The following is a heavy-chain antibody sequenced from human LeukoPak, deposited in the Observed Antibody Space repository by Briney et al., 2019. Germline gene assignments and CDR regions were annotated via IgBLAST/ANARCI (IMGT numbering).Heavy chain of an antibody. D-gene: IGHD3-9*01. Sequence: KSSETLSLTCTVSGGPISSYYWSWMPQPAGKGLEWIGRIYTSGSTSYNPSLQSRVTMSVDTSKKQFSLRVSSVTAADTAVYYCAREGRLVNAFDIWGQGTMVTVSS. V-gene: IGHV4-4*07. CDR3: AREGRLVNAFDI. J-gene: IGHJ3*02. CDR2: IYTSGST. CDR1: GGPISSYY.